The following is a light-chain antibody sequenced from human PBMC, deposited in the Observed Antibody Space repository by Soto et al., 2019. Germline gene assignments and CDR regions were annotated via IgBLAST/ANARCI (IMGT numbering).Light chain of an antibody. CDR3: QQYYSNPGT. V-gene: IGKV4-1*01. CDR2: WAS. Sequence: DIVMTQSPDSLAVSLGERATINCKSSQSVLYSSNNKNYLAWYQQKPGQPPKLLIYWASTRESGVPYRFSGSGSGTDFTLTISSLQAEDVAVYYCQQYYSNPGTFGQGTKVAIK. J-gene: IGKJ1*01. CDR1: QSVLYSSNNKNY.